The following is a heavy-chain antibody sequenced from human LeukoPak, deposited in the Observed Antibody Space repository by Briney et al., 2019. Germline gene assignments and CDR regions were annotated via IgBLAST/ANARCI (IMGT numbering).Heavy chain of an antibody. CDR3: ARADCGGDCPPYYYYMDV. V-gene: IGHV3-21*01. J-gene: IGHJ6*03. CDR1: GFTFSTYR. Sequence: GGSLGLSCAASGFTFSTYRLNWVRQAPGKGVEWVSSISRSSDYMYYANSVKGRFTISRDNAKNSLYLQMNSLRAEDTAVYYCARADCGGDCPPYYYYMDVWGKGTTVTVA. D-gene: IGHD2-21*01. CDR2: ISRSSDYM.